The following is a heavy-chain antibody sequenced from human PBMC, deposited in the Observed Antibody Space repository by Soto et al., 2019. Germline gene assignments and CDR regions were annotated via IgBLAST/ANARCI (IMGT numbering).Heavy chain of an antibody. CDR1: GYTFTNYY. CDR2: INPNSGST. D-gene: IGHD2-15*01. CDR3: ARDLTVITQGYCSGGSCFGLGS. Sequence: ASVKVSCKASGYTFTNYYIHWVRQAPGQGLEWMGIINPNSGSTDYAQKFQGRVTLTRNTFTSTAYMELSSLRSEDTAMYYCARDLTVITQGYCSGGSCFGLGSWGQG. J-gene: IGHJ5*02. V-gene: IGHV1-46*01.